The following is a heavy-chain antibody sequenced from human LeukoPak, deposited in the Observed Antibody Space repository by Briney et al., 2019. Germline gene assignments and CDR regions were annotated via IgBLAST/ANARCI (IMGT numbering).Heavy chain of an antibody. CDR2: IKYDDTVK. V-gene: IGHV3-7*01. J-gene: IGHJ4*02. CDR1: GFNFGTYW. CDR3: ARDPDSSAFDY. Sequence: GGSLRLSCTVAGFNFGTYWMSWVRQSPEKGLEFVANIKYDDTVKNYVDSVKGRFTISRDNPSNSVYLQMDSLRPEDTALYYCARDPDSSAFDYWGQGAQVTVSS. D-gene: IGHD2-15*01.